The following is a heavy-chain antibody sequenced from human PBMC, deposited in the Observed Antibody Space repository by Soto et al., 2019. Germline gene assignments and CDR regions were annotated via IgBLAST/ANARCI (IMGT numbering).Heavy chain of an antibody. CDR3: AREFSGYSGSYGPFDY. CDR2: IWYDGSNK. J-gene: IGHJ4*02. D-gene: IGHD1-26*01. V-gene: IGHV3-33*01. CDR1: GFTFSSYG. Sequence: QVQLVESGGGVVQPGRSLRLSCAASGFTFSSYGMHWVRQAPGKGLEWVAVIWYDGSNKYYADSVKGQFTISRDNSKNTLDLQMNSLSAEDTAVYYCAREFSGYSGSYGPFDYWGQGTLVTVSS.